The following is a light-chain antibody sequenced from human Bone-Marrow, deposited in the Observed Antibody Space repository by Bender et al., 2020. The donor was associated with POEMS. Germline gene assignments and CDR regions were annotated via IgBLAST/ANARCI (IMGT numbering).Light chain of an antibody. J-gene: IGLJ2*01. V-gene: IGLV2-14*03. Sequence: SALTQPPSASGSPGQSVTISCTGTSSDVGLYNYVSWYQQHPGKAPKLLIFAVSHRPSGVSNRFSGSKSGNTASLTISDLQTEDEADYYCSSCTSSNTLIFGAGSKLTVL. CDR3: SSCTSSNTLI. CDR1: SSDVGLYNY. CDR2: AVS.